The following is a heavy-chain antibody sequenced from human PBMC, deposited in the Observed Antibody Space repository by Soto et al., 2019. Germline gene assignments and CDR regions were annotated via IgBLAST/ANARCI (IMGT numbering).Heavy chain of an antibody. CDR2: INHSGST. D-gene: IGHD3-22*01. Sequence: SETLSLTCAVYGGSFSGYYWSWIRQPPGKGLEWIGEINHSGSTNYNPSLKSRVTISVDTSKNQFSLKLSSVTAADTAVYYCARGRGCKRQTYYYDSSGYCLFDYWGQGTLVTVSS. CDR3: ARGRGCKRQTYYYDSSGYCLFDY. CDR1: GGSFSGYY. J-gene: IGHJ4*02. V-gene: IGHV4-34*01.